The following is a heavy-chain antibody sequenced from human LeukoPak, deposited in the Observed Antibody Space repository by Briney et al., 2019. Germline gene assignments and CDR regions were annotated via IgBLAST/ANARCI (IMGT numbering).Heavy chain of an antibody. D-gene: IGHD2-21*02. CDR1: GFTVSSNY. Sequence: GGSLRLSCAASGFTVSSNYMSWVRQAPGKGLEWVSVIYSGGSTYYADSVKGRFTISRDNSKNTLYLQMNSLRAEDTAVYYCAKAAALGYCGGDCYAFDIWGQGTMVTVSS. V-gene: IGHV3-66*01. CDR3: AKAAALGYCGGDCYAFDI. J-gene: IGHJ3*02. CDR2: IYSGGST.